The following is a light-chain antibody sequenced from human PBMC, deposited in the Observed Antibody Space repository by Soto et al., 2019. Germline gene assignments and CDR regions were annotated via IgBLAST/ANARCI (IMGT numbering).Light chain of an antibody. Sequence: SALTQPASVSGSPGQSITISCAGTSSDIGGYNYVSWYQQHPGTAPKVIIYEVSNRPSGVSNRFSGSKSGNTASLTISGLQAEDEADYYCSSFTISSTLYVFGSGTKV. CDR1: SSDIGGYNY. CDR2: EVS. V-gene: IGLV2-14*01. J-gene: IGLJ1*01. CDR3: SSFTISSTLYV.